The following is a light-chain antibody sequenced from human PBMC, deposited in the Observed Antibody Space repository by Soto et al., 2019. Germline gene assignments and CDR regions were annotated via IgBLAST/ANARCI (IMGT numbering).Light chain of an antibody. CDR3: GSYTSSSTLSTYV. V-gene: IGLV2-14*03. CDR1: SSDVGGYNY. CDR2: DVS. J-gene: IGLJ1*01. Sequence: SALTQPASVTGSPGQSITISCTGTSSDVGGYNYVSWYQHHPGKAPKLMIYDVSNRPSGVSNRFSGSKSGNTASLIISGLQAEDEADYYCGSYTSSSTLSTYVFGTGTKVTVL.